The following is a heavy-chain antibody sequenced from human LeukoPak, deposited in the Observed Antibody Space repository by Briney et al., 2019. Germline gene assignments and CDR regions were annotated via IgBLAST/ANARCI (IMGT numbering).Heavy chain of an antibody. Sequence: GASLRLSCAASGFTFSSYAMSWVRQAPGKGPEWVSAISGSGGSTYYADSVKGRFTISRDNSKNTLYLQMNSLRAEDTAVYYCAGSTVTTVSYYYGMDVWGQGTTVTVSS. CDR3: AGSTVTTVSYYYGMDV. CDR2: ISGSGGST. V-gene: IGHV3-23*01. CDR1: GFTFSSYA. D-gene: IGHD4-17*01. J-gene: IGHJ6*02.